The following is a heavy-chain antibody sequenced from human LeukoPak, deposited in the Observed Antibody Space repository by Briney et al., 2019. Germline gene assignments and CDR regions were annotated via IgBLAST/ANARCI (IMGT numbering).Heavy chain of an antibody. D-gene: IGHD7-27*01. CDR3: VRESFSRGDFN. CDR2: IKYDGDEK. Sequence: PGGSLRLSCAASGFIFSTYWMTRVRQAPGKGLEWVATIKYDGDEKFYVDSVTGRFTISRDNAKNSLYLQMNSLTAEDTAVYYCVRESFSRGDFNWGQGTLVSVSS. J-gene: IGHJ4*02. CDR1: GFIFSTYW. V-gene: IGHV3-7*01.